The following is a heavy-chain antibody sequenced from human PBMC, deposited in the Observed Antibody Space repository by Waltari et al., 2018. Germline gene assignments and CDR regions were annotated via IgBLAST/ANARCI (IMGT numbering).Heavy chain of an antibody. CDR3: ARGGCLPTVYDYWIWFDP. CDR1: GGTFSSYA. D-gene: IGHD5-12*01. Sequence: QVQLVQSGAEVKKPGSSVKVSCKASGGTFSSYAISWVRQAPGQGLEWMGGIIPIFGTANYAQKFQGRVTITTDEYTSTAYMELRSLRSEDTAVYYCARGGCLPTVYDYWIWFDPWGQGTLVTVSS. J-gene: IGHJ5*02. V-gene: IGHV1-69*05. CDR2: IIPIFGTA.